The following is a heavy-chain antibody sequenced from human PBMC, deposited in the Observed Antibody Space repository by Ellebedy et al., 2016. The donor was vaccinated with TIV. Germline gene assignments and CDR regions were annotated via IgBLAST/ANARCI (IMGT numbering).Heavy chain of an antibody. V-gene: IGHV1-24*01. CDR3: ATRGTTVTQNYYYYGMDV. J-gene: IGHJ6*02. CDR2: FDPEDGET. CDR1: GYTLTELS. D-gene: IGHD4-17*01. Sequence: ASVKVSCKVSGYTLTELSMHWVRQAPGKGLEWMGGFDPEDGETIYAQKFQGRVTMTEDTSTDTAYMELSSLRSEDTAVYYCATRGTTVTQNYYYYGMDVWGQGTAVTVSS.